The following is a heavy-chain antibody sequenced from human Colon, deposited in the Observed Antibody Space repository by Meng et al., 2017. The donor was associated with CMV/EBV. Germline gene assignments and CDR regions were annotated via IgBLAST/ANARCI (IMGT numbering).Heavy chain of an antibody. J-gene: IGHJ4*02. V-gene: IGHV3-21*01. D-gene: IGHD4-17*01. CDR1: RFTFTTYS. Sequence: GGSLRLSCAASRFTFTTYSLNWVRQAPGKGLEWVSSISSRKSHIYYADSVKGRFTISRDDAQNSLSLQMNSLRAEDSAVYYCARVEGSVTSPLDYWGQGTLVTVSS. CDR3: ARVEGSVTSPLDY. CDR2: ISSRKSHI.